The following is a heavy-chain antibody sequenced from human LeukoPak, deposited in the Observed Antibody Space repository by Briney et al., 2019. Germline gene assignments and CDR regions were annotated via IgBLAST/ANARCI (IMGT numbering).Heavy chain of an antibody. Sequence: GGSLRLSCAASGFTFSDYYMSWVRQAPGKGLEWVANIKQDGSEKYCVDSVKGRFTISRDNAKNSLYLQMNSLRAEDTAVYYCARIRPNIAVAGSDIWGQGTMVTVSS. J-gene: IGHJ3*02. D-gene: IGHD6-19*01. V-gene: IGHV3-7*01. CDR3: ARIRPNIAVAGSDI. CDR2: IKQDGSEK. CDR1: GFTFSDYY.